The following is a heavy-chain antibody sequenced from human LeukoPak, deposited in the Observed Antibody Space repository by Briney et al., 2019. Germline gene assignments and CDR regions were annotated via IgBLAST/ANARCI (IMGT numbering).Heavy chain of an antibody. J-gene: IGHJ4*02. D-gene: IGHD3-16*01. V-gene: IGHV3-30*18. CDR3: AKGHGRLPRVDSDY. Sequence: GGSLRLSCAASGFNFSNYAMHWVRQAPGKGLEWVAVISYDGSNKYYTDSMKGRFTISRDNSKNALYLQMNSLRAGDTAVYYCAKGHGRLPRVDSDYWGQGALVTVSS. CDR1: GFNFSNYA. CDR2: ISYDGSNK.